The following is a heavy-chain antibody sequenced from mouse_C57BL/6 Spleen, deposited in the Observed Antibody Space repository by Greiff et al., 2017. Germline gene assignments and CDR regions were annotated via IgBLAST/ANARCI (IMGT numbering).Heavy chain of an antibody. CDR3: VKSVDGYDEKVFAY. CDR2: IYPGSGST. D-gene: IGHD2-2*01. J-gene: IGHJ3*01. V-gene: IGHV1-55*01. CDR1: GYTFTSYW. Sequence: QVQLQQPGAELVKPGASVKMSCKASGYTFTSYWITWVKQRPGQGLEWIGDIYPGSGSTNYNEQFKSKATLTVDTSSSTAYMQLSSLTSEDSAVXYCVKSVDGYDEKVFAYWGQGTLVTVSA.